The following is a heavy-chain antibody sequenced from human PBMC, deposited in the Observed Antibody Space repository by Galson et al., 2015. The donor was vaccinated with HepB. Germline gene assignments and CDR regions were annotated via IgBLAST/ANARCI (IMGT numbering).Heavy chain of an antibody. CDR2: ISWNGGII. D-gene: IGHD3-22*01. CDR3: AKKRRQRDYDSLND. J-gene: IGHJ1*01. CDR1: GFSFDDYA. V-gene: IGHV3-9*01. Sequence: SLRLSCATSGFSFDDYAMHWVRQAPGKGLEWVSSISWNGGIISYADSVKGRCTVSRENSKNSLFLQMNSLRGEDTAFYYCAKKRRQRDYDSLNDWGQATHDSVSS.